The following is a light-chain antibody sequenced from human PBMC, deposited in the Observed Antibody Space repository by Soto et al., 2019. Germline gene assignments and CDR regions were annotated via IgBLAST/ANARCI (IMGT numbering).Light chain of an antibody. V-gene: IGKV1-5*01. Sequence: DIQMTQSPFTLSASVGDRVTITWRASQSISSWLAWYQQKPGKAPKLLIYDASSLESGVPSRFSGSGSGTEFTLTISSLQPDDFATYYCQQYNSYSRTFGQGTKVDIK. CDR2: DAS. CDR1: QSISSW. CDR3: QQYNSYSRT. J-gene: IGKJ1*01.